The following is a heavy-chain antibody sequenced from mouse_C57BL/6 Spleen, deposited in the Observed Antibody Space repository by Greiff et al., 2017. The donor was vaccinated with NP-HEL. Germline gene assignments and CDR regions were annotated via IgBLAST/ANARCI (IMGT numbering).Heavy chain of an antibody. J-gene: IGHJ3*01. CDR2: IDPENGDT. V-gene: IGHV14-4*01. D-gene: IGHD2-4*01. CDR1: GFNIKDDY. Sequence: EVQLQQSGAELVRPGASVKLSCTASGFNIKDDYMHWVKQRPEQGLEWIGRIDPENGDTEYASKFQGKATITADTSSNTAYLQLSSLTSEDTAVYYCTRSDYDGWAGFADWGQGTLVTVSA. CDR3: TRSDYDGWAGFAD.